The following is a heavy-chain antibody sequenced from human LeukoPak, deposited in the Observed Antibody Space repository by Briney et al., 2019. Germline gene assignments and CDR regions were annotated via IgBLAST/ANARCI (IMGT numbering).Heavy chain of an antibody. CDR3: ARGIDSSGYYY. V-gene: IGHV4-34*01. J-gene: IGHJ4*02. D-gene: IGHD3-22*01. Sequence: SETLSLTCAVYGGSFSGYYWSWIRQPPGKGLEWIGEINHSGSTNYNPSLKSRVTISVDTSKNQFSLKLSSVTAADTAVYYCARGIDSSGYYYWGQGTLATVSS. CDR2: INHSGST. CDR1: GGSFSGYY.